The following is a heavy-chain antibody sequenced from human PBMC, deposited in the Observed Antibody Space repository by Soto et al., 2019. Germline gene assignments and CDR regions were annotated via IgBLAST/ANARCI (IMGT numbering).Heavy chain of an antibody. CDR2: ISGSGGST. J-gene: IGHJ6*01. CDR3: AQNLDGTRPSRSVTAV. Sequence: GEGLEWVSGISGSGGSTKYADSVKGRFTISRDNSKNTLYLQMNSLRVEDTAAYYCAQNLDGTRPSRSVTAVRRQGTTDTV. D-gene: IGHD1-26*01. V-gene: IGHV3-23*01.